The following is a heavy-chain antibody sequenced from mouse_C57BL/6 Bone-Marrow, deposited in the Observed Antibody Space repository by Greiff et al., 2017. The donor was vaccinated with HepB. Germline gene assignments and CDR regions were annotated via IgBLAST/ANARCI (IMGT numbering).Heavy chain of an antibody. Sequence: QVHVKQSGAELVRPGTSVKVSCKASGYAFTNYLIEWVKQRPGQGLEWIGVINPGSGGTNYNEKFKGKATLTADKSSSTAYMQLSSLTSEDSAVYFCAREGLGGYAMDYWGQGTSVTVSS. CDR3: AREGLGGYAMDY. J-gene: IGHJ4*01. CDR1: GYAFTNYL. V-gene: IGHV1-54*01. D-gene: IGHD4-1*01. CDR2: INPGSGGT.